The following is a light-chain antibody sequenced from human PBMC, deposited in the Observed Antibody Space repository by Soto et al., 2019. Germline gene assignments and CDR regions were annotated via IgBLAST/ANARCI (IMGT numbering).Light chain of an antibody. Sequence: QLVLTQSPSASDSLGASVKHTCTLSSGHSNYAIAWHQQQSEKGPRYLMKLNSDGSHSKGDGIPDRFSGSSSGAERYLTISSLQSEDEADYYCQTWGSGIVVFGGGTKLAV. V-gene: IGLV4-69*01. J-gene: IGLJ2*01. CDR1: SGHSNYA. CDR2: LNSDGSH. CDR3: QTWGSGIVV.